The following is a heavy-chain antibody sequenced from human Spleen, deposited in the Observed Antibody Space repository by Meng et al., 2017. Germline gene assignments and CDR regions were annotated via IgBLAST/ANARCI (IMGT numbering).Heavy chain of an antibody. J-gene: IGHJ6*02. CDR3: ARLLKLYYGMDV. CDR2: IYRGGST. V-gene: IGHV3-66*02. CDR1: GFNSSGTY. Sequence: GGSLRLSCAASGFNSSGTYMNWVRQAPGKGLEWVSIIYRGGSTYYGDSVKGRFTVSSDTSKNTVYLQMISLRPEDTAVYYCARLLKLYYGMDVWGQGTTVTVSS.